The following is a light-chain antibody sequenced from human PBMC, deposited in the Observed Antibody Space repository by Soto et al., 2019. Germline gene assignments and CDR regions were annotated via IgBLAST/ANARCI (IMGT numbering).Light chain of an antibody. Sequence: QSVLTQPPSVSAAPGQRVTISCSGSSSNIGSRFVTWYQHLPGTAPKLLIFEDYKRPSGIPDRFSGSKSGTSATLAITGLQTGDEADYYCGTWDNSLTTGVFGGGTKLTVL. CDR1: SSNIGSRF. V-gene: IGLV1-51*02. CDR2: EDY. J-gene: IGLJ2*01. CDR3: GTWDNSLTTGV.